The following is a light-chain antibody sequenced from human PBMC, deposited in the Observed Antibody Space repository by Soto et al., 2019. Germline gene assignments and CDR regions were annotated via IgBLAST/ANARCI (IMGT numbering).Light chain of an antibody. Sequence: QSVLTQPASVSGSPGQSITISCTGTSSDVGNYNYVSRYQQHPGKAPKVIIYGVSNRPSGVSNRFSGSKSGNTASLTISGLQAEDEGDYYCSSFTTSSTPHYVFGTGTKATVL. V-gene: IGLV2-14*01. CDR1: SSDVGNYNY. CDR3: SSFTTSSTPHYV. J-gene: IGLJ1*01. CDR2: GVS.